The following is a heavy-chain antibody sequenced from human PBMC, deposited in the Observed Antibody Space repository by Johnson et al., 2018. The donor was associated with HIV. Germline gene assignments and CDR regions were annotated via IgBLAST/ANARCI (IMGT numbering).Heavy chain of an antibody. CDR1: GFTFSSYA. Sequence: QMLLVESGGGLVQPGGSLRLSCAASGFTFSSYAMHWVRQAPGKGLEWVAVISYDGSNKYYADSVKGRFTISRDNSKNTLYLQMNSLRAEDTAVYYCARRGYSSSGGAFDIGGQGTMVTVSS. CDR3: ARRGYSSSGGAFDI. V-gene: IGHV3-30-3*01. CDR2: ISYDGSNK. J-gene: IGHJ3*02. D-gene: IGHD6-6*01.